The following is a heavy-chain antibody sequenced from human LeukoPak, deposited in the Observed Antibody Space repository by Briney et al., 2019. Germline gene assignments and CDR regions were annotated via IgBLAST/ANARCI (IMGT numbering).Heavy chain of an antibody. J-gene: IGHJ4*02. CDR1: GFTFSSYW. CDR2: IKKDGSEK. V-gene: IGHV3-7*01. CDR3: ARDSREWELLLGGVGHFDY. Sequence: GGSLRLSCAASGFTFSSYWMSWVRQAPGKGLEWVANIKKDGSEKYYVDSVKGRFTISRDNSKNTLYLQMNSLRAEDTAVYYCARDSREWELLLGGVGHFDYWGQGTLVTVSS. D-gene: IGHD1-26*01.